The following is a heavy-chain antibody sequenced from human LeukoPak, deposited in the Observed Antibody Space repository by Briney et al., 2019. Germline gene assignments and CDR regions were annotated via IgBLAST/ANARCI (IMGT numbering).Heavy chain of an antibody. CDR2: MYYSGST. D-gene: IGHD5-24*01. CDR3: ARSSRDGSNYFGY. Sequence: SETLSLTCTVSGGSISSIYFYWGWIRQPPGKGLEWIGSMYYSGSTYYNPSLKSRVTISVDTSKNQFSLKLSSVTAADTAVYYCARSSRDGSNYFGYWGQGTLVTVSS. CDR1: GGSISSIYFY. J-gene: IGHJ4*02. V-gene: IGHV4-39*01.